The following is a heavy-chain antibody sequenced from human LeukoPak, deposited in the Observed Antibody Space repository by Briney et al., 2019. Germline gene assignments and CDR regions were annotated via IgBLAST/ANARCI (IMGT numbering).Heavy chain of an antibody. D-gene: IGHD6-13*01. J-gene: IGHJ4*02. V-gene: IGHV3-48*03. CDR2: ISNSGRTI. CDR3: ARRAIAEGFDY. CDR1: GFTFSSYE. Sequence: GGSLRLSCAVSGFTFSSYEMNWVRQAPGKGLEWVSYISNSGRTIYYADSVKGRFTISRDNTKNSLFLQMNSLRVEDTAVYYCARRAIAEGFDYWGQGTLVTVSS.